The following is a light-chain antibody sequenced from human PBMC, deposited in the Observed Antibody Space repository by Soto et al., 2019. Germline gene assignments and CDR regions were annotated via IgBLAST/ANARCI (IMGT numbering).Light chain of an antibody. CDR3: QHYGSTPPDT. CDR2: GTS. V-gene: IGKV3-20*01. Sequence: EIVVTQSPGTLSLSLGERATLSRRASQSVSTSSLAWYQQKPGQAPRLLIFGTSDRASGIPDRFSGSGSGTDFSLTISRLEPEDFAVYYCQHYGSTPPDTFGQGTKVEIK. J-gene: IGKJ2*01. CDR1: QSVSTSS.